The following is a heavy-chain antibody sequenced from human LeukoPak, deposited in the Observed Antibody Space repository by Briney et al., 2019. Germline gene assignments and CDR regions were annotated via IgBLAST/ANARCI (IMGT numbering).Heavy chain of an antibody. CDR3: WRVASSVPDY. J-gene: IGHJ4*02. V-gene: IGHV4-59*01. Sequence: SETLSLTCTVAGASISSFYWSWIRQPPGKGLEWIGYVHYNGDTSNNPSLSIRATISVDTSRNQFTLKLSSGSAAATAADYFWRVASSVPDYWGEGTLVTVSS. CDR2: VHYNGDT. D-gene: IGHD6-19*01. CDR1: GASISSFY.